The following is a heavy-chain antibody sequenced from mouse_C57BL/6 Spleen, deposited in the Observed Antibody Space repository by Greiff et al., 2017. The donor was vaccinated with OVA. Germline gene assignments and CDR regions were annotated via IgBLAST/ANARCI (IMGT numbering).Heavy chain of an antibody. D-gene: IGHD2-1*01. CDR3: ASLLSYYFDY. V-gene: IGHV3-6*01. CDR2: ISYDGSN. Sequence: EVQLQESGPGLVKPSQSLSLTCSVTGYSITSGYYWNWIRQFPGNKLEWMGYISYDGSNNYNPSLKNRISITRDTSKNQFFLKLNSVTTEDTATYYCASLLSYYFDYWGQGTTLTVSS. CDR1: GYSITSGYY. J-gene: IGHJ2*01.